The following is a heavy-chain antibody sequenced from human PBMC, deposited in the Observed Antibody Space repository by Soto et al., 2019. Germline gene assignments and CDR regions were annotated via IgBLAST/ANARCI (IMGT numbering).Heavy chain of an antibody. CDR3: ARDQGSGTYFDY. J-gene: IGHJ4*02. V-gene: IGHV4-4*02. CDR2: IYHSGST. D-gene: IGHD1-7*01. Sequence: QVQLQESGPGLVKPSGTLSLTCAVSGGSISSSNWWSWVRQPPGKGREWIGEIYHSGSTNYNPSLKSRFTISVDKSKNQFSLKLSSVTAADTAVYYCARDQGSGTYFDYWGQGTLVTVSS. CDR1: GGSISSSNW.